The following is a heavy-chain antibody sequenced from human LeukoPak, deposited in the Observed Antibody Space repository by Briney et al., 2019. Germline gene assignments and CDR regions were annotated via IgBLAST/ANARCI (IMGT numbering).Heavy chain of an antibody. CDR1: GGSISSSSYY. CDR3: ARVKKVPAAIKGYGMDV. J-gene: IGHJ6*02. V-gene: IGHV4-61*01. CDR2: IYYIGNT. Sequence: SETLSLTCTVSGGSISSSSYYWSWIRQPPGKGPEWIGHIYYIGNTNYSPSLKSRVTISVDTSKNQFSLRLSSVTAADTAVYYCARVKKVPAAIKGYGMDVWGQGTTVTVSS. D-gene: IGHD2-2*02.